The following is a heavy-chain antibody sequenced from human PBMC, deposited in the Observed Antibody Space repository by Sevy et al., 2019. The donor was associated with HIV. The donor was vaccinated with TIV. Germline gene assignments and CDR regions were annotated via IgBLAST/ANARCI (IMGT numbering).Heavy chain of an antibody. CDR2: ISGRGGST. CDR1: GFTFSSYA. J-gene: IGHJ4*02. D-gene: IGHD6-19*01. V-gene: IGHV3-23*01. Sequence: GGSLRLSCAASGFTFSSYAMSWVRQAPGKGLEWVSAISGRGGSTYYADSVKGRFTISRDNSKNTLYLQMNSLRAEDTAVYYCAKRGGQWLALYYFDYWGQGTLVTVSS. CDR3: AKRGGQWLALYYFDY.